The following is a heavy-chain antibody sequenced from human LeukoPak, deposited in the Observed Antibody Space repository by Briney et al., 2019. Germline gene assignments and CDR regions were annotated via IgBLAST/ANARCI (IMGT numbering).Heavy chain of an antibody. Sequence: PSETLSLTCTVSGGSISSYYWSWIRQPPGKGLEWIGYIYYSRSTNYNPSLKSRVTISVDTSKNQFSLKLSSVTAADTAVYYCARDLGINYYDSSGYPINWFDPWGQGTLVTVSS. D-gene: IGHD3-22*01. J-gene: IGHJ5*02. V-gene: IGHV4-59*01. CDR3: ARDLGINYYDSSGYPINWFDP. CDR2: IYYSRST. CDR1: GGSISSYY.